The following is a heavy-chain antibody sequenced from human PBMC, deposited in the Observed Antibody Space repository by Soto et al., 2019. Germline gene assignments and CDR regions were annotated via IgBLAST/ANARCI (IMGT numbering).Heavy chain of an antibody. J-gene: IGHJ4*02. V-gene: IGHV4-30-2*06. Sequence: SETLSLTCTVSGASISYGGFSWSWIRRSPGKGLEWIGYISHLESTYFHPSFKSRLTMSIDRTRNQFSLKLSSVTAADMAVYYCARGGGYDSFDYWGQGVLVTVSS. CDR3: ARGGGYDSFDY. CDR1: GASISYGGFS. D-gene: IGHD5-12*01. CDR2: ISHLEST.